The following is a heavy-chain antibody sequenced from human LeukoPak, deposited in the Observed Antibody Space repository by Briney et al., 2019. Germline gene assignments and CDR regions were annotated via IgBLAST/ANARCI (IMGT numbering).Heavy chain of an antibody. CDR2: ISSSSSTI. J-gene: IGHJ6*02. Sequence: GGSLRLSCAASGFTFSSYSMNWVRQAPGKGLEWVSYISSSSSTIYYADSVKGRFTISRDNAKNSLYLQMNSLRAEDTAVYYCARDRYGGSGSYYSYYYGMDVWGQGTTVTVSS. CDR1: GFTFSSYS. V-gene: IGHV3-48*01. CDR3: ARDRYGGSGSYYSYYYGMDV. D-gene: IGHD3-10*01.